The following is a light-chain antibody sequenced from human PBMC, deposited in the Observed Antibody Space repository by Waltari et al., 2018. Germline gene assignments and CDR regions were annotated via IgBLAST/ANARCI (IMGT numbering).Light chain of an antibody. Sequence: DIVMTQSPPSLPVTPGEPASISCRSRQSLLHRNRYTYLDWYLQKPGQSPQLLIYLSSTRASGVPDRFSGSGSGTDFTLKISRMEAEDVGVYYCMQALQTPYTFGQGTKLEIK. CDR3: MQALQTPYT. CDR1: QSLLHRNRYTY. V-gene: IGKV2-28*01. CDR2: LSS. J-gene: IGKJ2*01.